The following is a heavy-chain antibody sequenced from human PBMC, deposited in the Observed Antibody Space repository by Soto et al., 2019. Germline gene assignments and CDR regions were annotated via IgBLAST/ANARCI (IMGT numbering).Heavy chain of an antibody. CDR1: GGSISGTAYY. D-gene: IGHD2-8*01. Sequence: QLRLQESGPGLVKPSETLSLTCTVSGGSISGTAYYWAWIRQPPGKGLEWIGRIYYSGATYYSPSINRRGTMSVDTSTNQFSLNMSSVTAADTSFYDGATNSVGLLSYFDYWGQVTPVTVSS. CDR2: IYYSGAT. J-gene: IGHJ4*02. CDR3: ATNSVGLLSYFDY. V-gene: IGHV4-39*01.